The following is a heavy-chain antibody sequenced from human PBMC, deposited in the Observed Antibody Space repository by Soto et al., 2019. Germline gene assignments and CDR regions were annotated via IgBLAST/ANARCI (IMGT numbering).Heavy chain of an antibody. Sequence: QITLKESGPTLVKPTQTLTLTCTFSGFSLSTSGVGVGWIRQPPGKALEWLALIYWNDDKRYSPSLKSRLTTTNDTSKNQVVLTMTNMDPGDTATDYCAHSKIRFLEWLFRGSYYFDYWGQGTLVTVSS. CDR2: IYWNDDK. V-gene: IGHV2-5*01. D-gene: IGHD3-3*01. CDR3: AHSKIRFLEWLFRGSYYFDY. CDR1: GFSLSTSGVG. J-gene: IGHJ4*02.